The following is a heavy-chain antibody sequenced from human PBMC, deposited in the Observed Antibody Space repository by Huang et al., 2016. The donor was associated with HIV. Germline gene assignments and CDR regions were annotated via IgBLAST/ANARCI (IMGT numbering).Heavy chain of an antibody. CDR2: VNPNTGPT. V-gene: IGHV1-2*02. D-gene: IGHD5-12*01. CDR1: GYAFADYL. J-gene: IGHJ4*02. Sequence: QVQLVQSGAEVKKTGASVKVSCKPSGYAFADYLIHWVRQAPGQGLELMAWVNPNTGPTTDDQNFLGRLTVTGDTSMRTAYMELSGLTSDDTAKYYCTRDGVAPDEEFDYWGQGTVIIVSS. CDR3: TRDGVAPDEEFDY.